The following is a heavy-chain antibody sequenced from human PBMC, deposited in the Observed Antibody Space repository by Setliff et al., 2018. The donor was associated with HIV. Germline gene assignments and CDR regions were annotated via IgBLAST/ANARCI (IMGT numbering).Heavy chain of an antibody. CDR3: ARGGAVSADFDY. Sequence: SETLSLTCAVSGGSISSSNYYLVWIRQPPGKELEWIGSFYYSGSTYYNPSLKSRVTISLDTSKNQFSRRLNSVTAADTAVYFCARGGAVSADFDYLGQGTLVTVSS. V-gene: IGHV4-39*07. CDR2: FYYSGST. CDR1: GGSISSSNYY. D-gene: IGHD3-16*01. J-gene: IGHJ4*02.